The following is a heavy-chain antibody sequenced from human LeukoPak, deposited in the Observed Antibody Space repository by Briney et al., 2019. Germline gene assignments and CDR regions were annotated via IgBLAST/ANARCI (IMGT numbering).Heavy chain of an antibody. CDR3: ARELLVDY. V-gene: IGHV3-30-3*01. J-gene: IGHJ4*02. D-gene: IGHD2/OR15-2a*01. Sequence: PGGSLRLSCAASGFNFNRYAFHWVRQAPGMGLEWVALISYDGSNNYYADSVRGRFTISRDDPKNTLYLQMNSLKPEDTAVYYCARELLVDYWGQGTLVTVSS. CDR2: ISYDGSNN. CDR1: GFNFNRYA.